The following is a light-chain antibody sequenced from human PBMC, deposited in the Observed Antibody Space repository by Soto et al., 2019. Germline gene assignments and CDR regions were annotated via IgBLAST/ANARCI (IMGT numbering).Light chain of an antibody. V-gene: IGLV2-8*01. CDR1: STDIGGYDF. J-gene: IGLJ2*01. CDR2: EVY. Sequence: QSVLTQPPSASGSPGQSVTISCTGSSTDIGGYDFVSWYQQQPGKAPRLLIYEVYQRTSGVPDRFSGSKSGNTASLTVSGLQGEDEADYYCSSFAHSTAPCVLFGGGTKLTVL. CDR3: SSFAHSTAPCVL.